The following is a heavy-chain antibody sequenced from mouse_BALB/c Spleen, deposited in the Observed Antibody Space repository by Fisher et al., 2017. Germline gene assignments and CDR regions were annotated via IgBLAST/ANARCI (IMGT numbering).Heavy chain of an antibody. V-gene: IGHV1S137*01. J-gene: IGHJ1*01. D-gene: IGHD1-2*01. CDR3: AREGHYYGYWYFDV. Sequence: KFKGKATMTVDKSSSTAYMELARLTSEDSAIYYCAREGHYYGYWYFDVWGAGTTVTVSS.